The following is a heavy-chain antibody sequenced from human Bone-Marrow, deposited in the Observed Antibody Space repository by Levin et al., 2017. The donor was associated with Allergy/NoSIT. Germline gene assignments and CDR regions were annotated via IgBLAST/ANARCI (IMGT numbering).Heavy chain of an antibody. Sequence: QRGESLKISCAASGFAFRTLAMSWVRQAPGKGLEWVSSIGSAGGDTYYADSVKGRFTISRDNSRNTLSLHMDSLRAEDTAIYYCAKALTGISNGYPYFHYWGQGTLATVSS. CDR3: AKALTGISNGYPYFHY. J-gene: IGHJ4*02. CDR1: GFAFRTLA. CDR2: IGSAGGDT. V-gene: IGHV3-23*01. D-gene: IGHD3-22*01.